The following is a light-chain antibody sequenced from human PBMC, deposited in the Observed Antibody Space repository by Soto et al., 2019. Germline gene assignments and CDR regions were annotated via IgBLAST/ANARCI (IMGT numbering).Light chain of an antibody. Sequence: QSVLTQPPSVSGAPGQRLTISCTGSSSNIGAGYDVHWYKQVPGKAPKVVIYGNNIRPSGISDRFSGSKSGTSASLAITGLQAEDEATYYCQSYDSCQTVYVIFGGGTKLTVL. J-gene: IGLJ2*01. V-gene: IGLV1-40*01. CDR2: GNN. CDR3: QSYDSCQTVYVI. CDR1: SSNIGAGYD.